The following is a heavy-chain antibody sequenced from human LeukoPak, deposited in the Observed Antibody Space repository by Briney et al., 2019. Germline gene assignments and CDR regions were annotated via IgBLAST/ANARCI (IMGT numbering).Heavy chain of an antibody. CDR3: ARDQAAGSTSVDY. CDR1: GFTFSSHA. J-gene: IGHJ4*02. V-gene: IGHV3-30*04. Sequence: GRSLRLSCAASGFTFSSHAIHWVRQAPGKGLEGVAVISYDGSNKYYADSVKGRFTISRDNSKNTLYLQMNSLRPEDTPVYYCARDQAAGSTSVDYWGQGTLVTVSS. CDR2: ISYDGSNK. D-gene: IGHD6-13*01.